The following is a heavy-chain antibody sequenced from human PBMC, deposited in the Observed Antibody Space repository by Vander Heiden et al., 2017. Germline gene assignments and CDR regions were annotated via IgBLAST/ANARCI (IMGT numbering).Heavy chain of an antibody. D-gene: IGHD2-15*01. CDR1: GFTFSGYW. V-gene: IGHV3-7*03. CDR3: ARDDCSGGSCYSTAPDY. CDR2: IKQDGSEK. Sequence: EVQLVESGGGLVQPGGSLRLSCAASGFTFSGYWMSWVRQAPGKGLEWVANIKQDGSEKYYVDSVKGRFTISRDNAKNSLYLQMNSLRAEDTAVYYCARDDCSGGSCYSTAPDYWGQGTLVTVSS. J-gene: IGHJ4*02.